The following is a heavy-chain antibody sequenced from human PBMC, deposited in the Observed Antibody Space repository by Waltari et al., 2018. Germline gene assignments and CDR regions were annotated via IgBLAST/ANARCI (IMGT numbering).Heavy chain of an antibody. V-gene: IGHV3-21*01. J-gene: IGHJ4*02. Sequence: EVQLVESGGGLVKPWGSLRPSCEGYGFTFSYYSLHWVRQAPGKGLEWVSSISSSSYFIYYADSVKGRFTISRDNAKNSLYLQMNSLRAEDTAVYYCARVPERIEVATTSWTWGQGALVTVSP. D-gene: IGHD6-19*01. CDR1: GFTFSYYS. CDR3: ARVPERIEVATTSWT. CDR2: ISSSSYFI.